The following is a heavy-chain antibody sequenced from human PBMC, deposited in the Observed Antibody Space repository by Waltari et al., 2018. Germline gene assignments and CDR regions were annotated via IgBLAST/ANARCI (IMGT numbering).Heavy chain of an antibody. D-gene: IGHD3-10*01. V-gene: IGHV4-39*07. Sequence: QLQLQESGPGLVKPSETLSLTYTVSGGSISSSSYYWGWIRQPPGKGLEWIGSIYYSGSNDYNPSLKSRVTISVDTSKNQFSLKLSSVTAADTAVYYCARGGVHGVIITFFDYWGQGTLVTVSS. J-gene: IGHJ4*02. CDR2: IYYSGSN. CDR3: ARGGVHGVIITFFDY. CDR1: GGSISSSSYY.